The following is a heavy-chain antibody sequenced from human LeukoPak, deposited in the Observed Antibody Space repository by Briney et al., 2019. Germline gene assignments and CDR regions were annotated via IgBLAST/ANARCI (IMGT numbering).Heavy chain of an antibody. Sequence: GSLRLSCAASGFTFSSYEMNWVRQAPGKGLEWVAFIRYDGSKKYYADSVKGRFTISRDNSKNTLYLQMNSLRAEDTAVYYCAKGLDIVVVPAAEHHDYWGQGTLVTVSS. J-gene: IGHJ4*02. D-gene: IGHD2-2*01. CDR3: AKGLDIVVVPAAEHHDY. CDR2: IRYDGSKK. V-gene: IGHV3-30*02. CDR1: GFTFSSYE.